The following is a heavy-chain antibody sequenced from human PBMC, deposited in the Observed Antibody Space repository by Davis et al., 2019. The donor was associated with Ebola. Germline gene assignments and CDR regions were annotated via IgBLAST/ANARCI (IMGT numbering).Heavy chain of an antibody. CDR1: GFTFSSYA. CDR3: AKGVAGSWRYYYYMDV. Sequence: PGGSLRLSCAASGFTFSSYAMSWVRQAPGKGLEWVSAISGSGGSTYYADSVKGRFTISRDNSKNTLYLQMNSLRAEDTAVYYCAKGVAGSWRYYYYMDVWGKGTTVTVSS. D-gene: IGHD6-13*01. J-gene: IGHJ6*03. CDR2: ISGSGGST. V-gene: IGHV3-23*01.